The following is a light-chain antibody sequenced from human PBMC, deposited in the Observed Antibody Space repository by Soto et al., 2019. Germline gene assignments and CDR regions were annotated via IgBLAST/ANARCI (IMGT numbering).Light chain of an antibody. CDR2: WAS. V-gene: IGKV4-1*01. Sequence: DIVMTQSPDSLAVSLGERAAINCKSSQSVLYSSNNKYYLAGYQQKPGQPPKLLIYWASTRESGVPDRFSGSGSGTEFTITISSLQAEDVAVYYCQQYYTTPITFGQGTRLEIK. J-gene: IGKJ5*01. CDR3: QQYYTTPIT. CDR1: QSVLYSSNNKYY.